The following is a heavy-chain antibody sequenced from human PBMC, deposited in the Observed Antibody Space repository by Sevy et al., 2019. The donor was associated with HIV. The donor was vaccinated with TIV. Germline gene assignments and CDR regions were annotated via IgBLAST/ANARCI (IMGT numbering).Heavy chain of an antibody. CDR2: TRNTADCYTT. CDR1: GFTFSDHY. V-gene: IGHV3-72*01. CDR3: ATHAGIAAAGRVFDY. D-gene: IGHD6-13*01. Sequence: GGSLRLSCLASGFTFSDHYMEWVRQAPGKGLEWVGRTRNTADCYTTEYAASVKGRFTISRDESKNSLYVQMNSLKTEDTAVYYCATHAGIAAAGRVFDYWGQGTLVTVSS. J-gene: IGHJ4*02.